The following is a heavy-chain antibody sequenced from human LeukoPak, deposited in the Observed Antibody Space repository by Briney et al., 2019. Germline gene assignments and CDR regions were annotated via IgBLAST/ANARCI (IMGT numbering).Heavy chain of an antibody. Sequence: SETLSLTCAVYGVSVSGYYWSWLRQPPGQGLEWFGEINHSGSTNDKPSPKSRVPLSVDPSKNQFSLKLSSVTAADTAVYYCARVRPALAAAAPRDYWGQGTPVTVSS. CDR2: INHSGST. CDR3: ARVRPALAAAAPRDY. CDR1: GVSVSGYY. J-gene: IGHJ4*02. D-gene: IGHD6-13*01. V-gene: IGHV4-34*01.